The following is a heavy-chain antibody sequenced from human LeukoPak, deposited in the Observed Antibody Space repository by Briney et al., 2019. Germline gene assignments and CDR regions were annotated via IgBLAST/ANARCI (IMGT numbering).Heavy chain of an antibody. J-gene: IGHJ4*02. V-gene: IGHV3-23*01. CDR2: ISSRGDST. Sequence: GGSLILSCAASGFIFSNYAISWVRQVPGRGLEWVSTISSRGDSTYVADSVKGRFTISRDNSKNSLYLQMNTVRAEDTAVYYCVKGPRPDITVAHTVENWGQGTLVTVSS. CDR1: GFIFSNYA. D-gene: IGHD6-19*01. CDR3: VKGPRPDITVAHTVEN.